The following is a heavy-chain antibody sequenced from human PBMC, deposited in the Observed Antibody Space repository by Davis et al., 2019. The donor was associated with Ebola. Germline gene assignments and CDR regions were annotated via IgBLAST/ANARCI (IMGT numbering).Heavy chain of an antibody. J-gene: IGHJ5*02. D-gene: IGHD3-22*01. CDR2: IYYRGNT. Sequence: MPSETLSLTCTVSGGSISSGGYYWSWIRRHPGKGLEWIAYIYYRGNTYYNPSLKSRVTISLDTSKNQFSLKLSSVTAADTAVYYCARGHGYYYDSSGYRLDPWGQGTLVTVSS. CDR1: GGSISSGGYY. V-gene: IGHV4-31*03. CDR3: ARGHGYYYDSSGYRLDP.